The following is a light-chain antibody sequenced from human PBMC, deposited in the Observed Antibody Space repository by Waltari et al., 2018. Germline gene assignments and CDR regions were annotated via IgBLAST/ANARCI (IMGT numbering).Light chain of an antibody. J-gene: IGKJ2*01. V-gene: IGKV1-39*01. Sequence: IQMTQSPSSLSASVGDRVTITCRASQSISSSLNWYQQIPGKAPKLLIYVASNLQSGAPSRFSGSGSGTDFSLTISSLQPEDFATYYCQQSYITTYTFGQGTKLEIK. CDR1: QSISSS. CDR3: QQSYITTYT. CDR2: VAS.